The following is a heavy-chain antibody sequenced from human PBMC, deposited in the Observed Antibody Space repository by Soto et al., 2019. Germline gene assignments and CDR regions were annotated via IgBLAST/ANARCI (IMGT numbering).Heavy chain of an antibody. V-gene: IGHV4-31*03. CDR2: ILYSGST. J-gene: IGHJ5*02. CDR1: GGSISSGGYY. D-gene: IGHD6-13*01. Sequence: QVQLQETGPGLVKPSQTLSLTCTVSGGSISSGGYYWSWIRQHPGKGLEWIGYILYSGSTYYIPSLKSRLTISLDTSKNQFSLRLSSVTAADTAVYYCARGLRIAAAAWFDPWGRGTLVTVSS. CDR3: ARGLRIAAAAWFDP.